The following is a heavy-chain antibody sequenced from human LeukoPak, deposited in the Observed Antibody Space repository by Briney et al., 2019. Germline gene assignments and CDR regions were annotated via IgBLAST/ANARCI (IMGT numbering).Heavy chain of an antibody. J-gene: IGHJ5*02. D-gene: IGHD6-19*01. Sequence: PSETLSLTCAVSGYSVSTGYYWGWIRQSPGKGLEWIGSIYHGGSPYYNPSLNSRVTISVDTSKNQFSLKLTSVTAADTAVYYCAREGSYSSGWYWFDPWGQGTLVTVSS. V-gene: IGHV4-38-2*02. CDR2: IYHGGSP. CDR3: AREGSYSSGWYWFDP. CDR1: GYSVSTGYY.